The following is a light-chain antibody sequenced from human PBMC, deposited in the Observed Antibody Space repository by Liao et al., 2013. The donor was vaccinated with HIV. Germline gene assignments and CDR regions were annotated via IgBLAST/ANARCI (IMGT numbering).Light chain of an antibody. CDR2: QDT. CDR3: QAWDIGTRVV. CDR1: KLAHRY. V-gene: IGLV3-1*01. J-gene: IGLJ2*01. Sequence: SYELTQAPSVSVPPGQTASITCSGEKLAHRYTCWYQQRPGRSPVLVIYQDTKRPPGIPERFSGSNSGNTATLSVSGTQAMDEADYFCQAWDIGTRVVFGGGTTLTVL.